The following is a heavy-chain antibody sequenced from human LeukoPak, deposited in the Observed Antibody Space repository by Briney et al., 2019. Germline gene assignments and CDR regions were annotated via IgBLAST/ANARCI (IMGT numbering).Heavy chain of an antibody. D-gene: IGHD3-3*01. CDR2: IYYSGSS. CDR3: ARDLRFFGYLDY. J-gene: IGHJ4*02. V-gene: IGHV4-30-4*08. CDR1: GGSISSGDYY. Sequence: PSETLSLTCTVSGGSISSGDYYWNWIRQPPGKGLEWIGYIYYSGSSYYNPSLKSRVTISVDTSKNQFSLKLSSVTAADTAVYFCARDLRFFGYLDYWGQGTLVTVSS.